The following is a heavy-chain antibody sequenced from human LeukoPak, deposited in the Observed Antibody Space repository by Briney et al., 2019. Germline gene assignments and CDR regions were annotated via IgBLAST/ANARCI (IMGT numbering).Heavy chain of an antibody. CDR1: AFTFSDHY. CDR3: ARVIADSPHYYYYMDV. CDR2: ISGTGLTI. Sequence: AGSLRLSCAASAFTFSDHYMTWIRQAPGKGLEWISYISGTGLTIYYADSVKGRFTISRDNADNSLSLQMNSLRAEDTAVYYCARVIADSPHYYYYMDVWGKGTTVTVSS. V-gene: IGHV3-11*04. J-gene: IGHJ6*03. D-gene: IGHD6-6*01.